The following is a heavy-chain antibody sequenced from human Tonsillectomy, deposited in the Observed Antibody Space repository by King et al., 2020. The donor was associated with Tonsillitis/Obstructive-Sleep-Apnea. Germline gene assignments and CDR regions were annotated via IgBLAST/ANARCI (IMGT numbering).Heavy chain of an antibody. CDR1: GYTCTSYA. D-gene: IGHD6-19*01. V-gene: IGHV1-3*04. Sequence: VQLVQSGAEVKKPGASVKVSCKASGYTCTSYALQWVRQAPVQRLEWMGWIITGNGNTKYSQNFQDRVTITRDTSASTAYMELSSLTSEETAVYYCVRSSGLYYFDYWGQGTLVTVSS. CDR2: IITGNGNT. CDR3: VRSSGLYYFDY. J-gene: IGHJ4*02.